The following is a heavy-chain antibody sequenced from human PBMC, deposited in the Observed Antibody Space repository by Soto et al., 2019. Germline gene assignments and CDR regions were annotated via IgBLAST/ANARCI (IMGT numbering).Heavy chain of an antibody. CDR1: GYTFTTYG. Sequence: ASVKVSCKASGYTFTTYGIHWVRQAPGQGLEWMGWISGYNGNTNYAQKFQGRVTTTTDTSTTTAYMDLRSLRSDDTAVYYCGRERDGTSWSSAEYLQHWGQGTLVTVSS. D-gene: IGHD6-13*01. CDR2: ISGYNGNT. CDR3: GRERDGTSWSSAEYLQH. V-gene: IGHV1-18*01. J-gene: IGHJ1*01.